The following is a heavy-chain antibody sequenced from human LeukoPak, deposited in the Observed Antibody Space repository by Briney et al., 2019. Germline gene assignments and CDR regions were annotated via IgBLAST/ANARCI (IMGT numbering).Heavy chain of an antibody. D-gene: IGHD6-6*01. V-gene: IGHV4-34*01. CDR3: ARTPGYSRSYRY. CDR1: GGSFSGYY. J-gene: IGHJ4*02. CDR2: INHSGST. Sequence: SETLSLTCSVYGGSFSGYYWSWIRQPPGKGLEWIGEINHSGSTNYNPSLKRRVTISVDTSKNQFSLKLTSVTAADTAVYYCARTPGYSRSYRYWGQGTLVTVSS.